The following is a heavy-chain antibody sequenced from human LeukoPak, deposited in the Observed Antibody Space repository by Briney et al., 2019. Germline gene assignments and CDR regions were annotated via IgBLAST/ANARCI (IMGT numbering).Heavy chain of an antibody. CDR3: ARGHGLFDY. D-gene: IGHD5-12*01. J-gene: IGHJ4*02. CDR1: GGPISSYY. CDR2: IYYSGST. V-gene: IGHV4-59*01. Sequence: SETLSLTCTVSGGPISSYYWSWIRQPPGKGLEWIGYIYYSGSTNYNPSLKSRVTISVDTSKNQFSLKLSSVTAADTAVYYCARGHGLFDYWGQGTLVTVSS.